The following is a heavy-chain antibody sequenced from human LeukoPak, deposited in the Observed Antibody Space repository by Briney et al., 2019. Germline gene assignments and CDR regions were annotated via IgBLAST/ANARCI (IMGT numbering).Heavy chain of an antibody. V-gene: IGHV1-18*01. CDR1: GYTFTSYG. J-gene: IGHJ4*02. Sequence: GASVKASCKASGYTFTSYGISWVRQAPGQGLEWMGWISGYNGNTNYAQKFLGRVSMTADTATSTAYMELRSLTSDDTAMYYCARSGRGTYYYFDLWGQGTLVTVSS. CDR3: ARSGRGTYYYFDL. CDR2: ISGYNGNT. D-gene: IGHD5-12*01.